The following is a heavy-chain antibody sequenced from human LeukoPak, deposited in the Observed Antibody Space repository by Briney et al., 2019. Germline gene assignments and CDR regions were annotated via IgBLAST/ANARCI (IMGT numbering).Heavy chain of an antibody. J-gene: IGHJ4*02. V-gene: IGHV3-53*01. CDR3: ATRAGSYGYYFDY. CDR1: GFTVSSNY. CDR2: IYSGGTT. D-gene: IGHD3-10*01. Sequence: GGSLRLSCAASGFTVSSNYMSWVRQAPGKGLEWVSFIYSGGTTYYADSVKGRFTISRDNSKNTLYLQMNSLRAEDTAVYYCATRAGSYGYYFDYRGQGTLVTVSS.